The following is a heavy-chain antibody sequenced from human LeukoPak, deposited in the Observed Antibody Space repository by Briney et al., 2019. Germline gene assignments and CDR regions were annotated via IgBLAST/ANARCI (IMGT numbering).Heavy chain of an antibody. CDR1: GGSISSSSYY. Sequence: SETLSLTCTVSGGSISSSSYYWGWIRQPPGKGLEWIGSIYYSGSTYYNPSLKSRVTISVDTSKNQFSLKLSSVTAADTAVYYCARPNYYDSSGYDPWGQGTLVTVSS. V-gene: IGHV4-39*01. CDR3: ARPNYYDSSGYDP. CDR2: IYYSGST. D-gene: IGHD3-22*01. J-gene: IGHJ5*02.